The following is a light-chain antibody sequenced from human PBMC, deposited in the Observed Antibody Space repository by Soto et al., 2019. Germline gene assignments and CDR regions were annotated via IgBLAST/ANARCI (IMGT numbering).Light chain of an antibody. CDR3: QSFDLSQTWV. V-gene: IGLV1-40*01. J-gene: IGLJ3*02. Sequence: QSVLTQPPSVSGAPGQRVTISCTGGSSNIGAPYNVHWYQQLPGTAPKLLIYGNTNRPSGVPDRFSGSKSGTSASLAITGLQPEDEADYYCQSFDLSQTWVFGGGTKLTV. CDR1: SSNIGAPYN. CDR2: GNT.